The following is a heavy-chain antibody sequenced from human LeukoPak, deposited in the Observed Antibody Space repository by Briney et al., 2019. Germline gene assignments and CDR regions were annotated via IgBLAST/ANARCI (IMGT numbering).Heavy chain of an antibody. CDR2: ISSSSGSTI. CDR1: GFTFSDYY. CDR3: AKDLTFGGVIVITSYGMDV. D-gene: IGHD3-16*02. J-gene: IGHJ6*02. Sequence: GGSLRLSCAASGFTFSDYYMSWIRQAPGKGLEWLSYISSSSGSTIKYADSVKGRFTISRDNAKNSLYLQMNSLRAEDTAVYYCAKDLTFGGVIVITSYGMDVWSQGTTVTVSS. V-gene: IGHV3-11*01.